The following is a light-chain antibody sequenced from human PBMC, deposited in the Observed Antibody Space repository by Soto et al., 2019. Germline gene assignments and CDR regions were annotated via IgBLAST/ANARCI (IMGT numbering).Light chain of an antibody. Sequence: EIVLTQSPGTLSLSPGERATLSFSARQSVSSSYLAWYQQKPGQAPRLLIYGASSRATGIPDRFSGSGSGTDFTLTISRLEPEDFAVYYCQQYGSSPPITFGQGTRLEIK. CDR2: GAS. CDR3: QQYGSSPPIT. CDR1: QSVSSSY. J-gene: IGKJ5*01. V-gene: IGKV3-20*01.